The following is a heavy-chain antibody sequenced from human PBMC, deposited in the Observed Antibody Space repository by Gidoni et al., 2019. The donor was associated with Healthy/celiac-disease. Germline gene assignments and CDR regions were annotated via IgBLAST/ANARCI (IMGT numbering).Heavy chain of an antibody. Sequence: QLQLQESGPGLVKPSETLSLTCTVSGGSISSSSYYWGWIRKPPGKGLEWIGSIYYSGSTYYNPSLKSRVTISVDTSKNQFSLKLSSVTAADTAVYYCAREVGGYSYGPDYWGQGTLVTVSS. V-gene: IGHV4-39*07. D-gene: IGHD5-18*01. CDR1: GGSISSSSYY. CDR3: AREVGGYSYGPDY. CDR2: IYYSGST. J-gene: IGHJ4*02.